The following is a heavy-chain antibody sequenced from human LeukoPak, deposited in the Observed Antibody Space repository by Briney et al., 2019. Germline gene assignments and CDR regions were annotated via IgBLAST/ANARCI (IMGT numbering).Heavy chain of an antibody. D-gene: IGHD3-10*01. V-gene: IGHV3-23*01. J-gene: IGHJ4*02. Sequence: VKGRFTISRDNSKNTLYLQMNSLRAEDTAVYYCAKSTVRGVTHFDYWGQGTLVTVSS. CDR3: AKSTVRGVTHFDY.